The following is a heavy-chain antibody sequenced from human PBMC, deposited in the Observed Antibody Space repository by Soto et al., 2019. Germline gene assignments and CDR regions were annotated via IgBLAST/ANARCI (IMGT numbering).Heavy chain of an antibody. Sequence: ASVKVSCKASGYTFTGYYMHWVRQAPGQGLEWMGWINPNSGGTNYAQKFQGWVTMTRDTSISTAYMELSRLRSDDTAVYYCARGGKGNGRRDVFVFGGQGKMVPVSS. CDR1: GYTFTGYY. D-gene: IGHD3-16*01. CDR3: ARGGKGNGRRDVFVF. CDR2: INPNSGGT. V-gene: IGHV1-2*04. J-gene: IGHJ3*01.